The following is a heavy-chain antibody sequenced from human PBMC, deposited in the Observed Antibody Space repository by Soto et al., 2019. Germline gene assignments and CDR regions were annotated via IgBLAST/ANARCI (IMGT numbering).Heavy chain of an antibody. V-gene: IGHV4-39*01. CDR2: IYYSGSGST. CDR1: SGSITSSTFY. J-gene: IGHJ3*01. CDR3: RVAAASPPLPRAFDV. Sequence: QLQLQESGPRLVKTSETLSLTCTVSSGSITSSTFYWGWIRQPPGRGLEWIGSIYYSGSGSTYYNPSLKSRVTISGDTSNDQSSLILSSVTAADTAVYYWRVAAASPPLPRAFDVWGQGTMVTVSS. D-gene: IGHD2-15*01.